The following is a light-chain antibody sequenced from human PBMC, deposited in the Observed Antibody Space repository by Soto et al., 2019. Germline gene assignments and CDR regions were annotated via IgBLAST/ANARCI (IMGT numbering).Light chain of an antibody. CDR3: SSYADSNNLL. CDR1: SSDVGGYKY. V-gene: IGLV2-8*01. CDR2: EAT. Sequence: QSVLTQPPSASGSPGQSVTISCTGTSSDVGGYKYVSWYQQHPGKAPKLLIYEATQRPSGVPDRFSGSKSGNTASLTVSGLQAEDEADYYCSSYADSNNLLFGGGTKLTVL. J-gene: IGLJ3*02.